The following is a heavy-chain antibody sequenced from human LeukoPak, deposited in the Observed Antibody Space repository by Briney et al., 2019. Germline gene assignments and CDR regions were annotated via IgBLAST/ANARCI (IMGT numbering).Heavy chain of an antibody. CDR3: AKDFDSSGYYYALFDP. Sequence: GRSLRLSCAASGFTFDDYAMHWVRQAPGKGLEWVSGISWNSGSIGYADSVKGRFTISRDNAKNSLYLQMNSLRAEDTALYYCAKDFDSSGYYYALFDPWGQGTLVTVSS. J-gene: IGHJ5*02. CDR2: ISWNSGSI. CDR1: GFTFDDYA. V-gene: IGHV3-9*01. D-gene: IGHD3-22*01.